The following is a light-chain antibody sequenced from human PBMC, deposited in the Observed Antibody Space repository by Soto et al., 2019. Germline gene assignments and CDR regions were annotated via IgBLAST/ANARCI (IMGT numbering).Light chain of an antibody. CDR3: QQANTFPLT. Sequence: DIQMTQSPSSLSASVGDRVTISCRASQGISDYLSWFQQKPGEAPKLLINTASTLQSGVPIRFSGAGSRTHFSLTISGLQPEDSATYYCQQANTFPLTFGGGTKVEIK. J-gene: IGKJ4*01. CDR2: TAS. CDR1: QGISDY. V-gene: IGKV1-39*01.